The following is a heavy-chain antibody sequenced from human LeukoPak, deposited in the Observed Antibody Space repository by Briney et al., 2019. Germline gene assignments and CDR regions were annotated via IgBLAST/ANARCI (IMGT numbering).Heavy chain of an antibody. D-gene: IGHD3-10*01. CDR2: IRGDGNDA. V-gene: IGHV3-74*01. CDR1: GFTLSDFW. Sequence: GGSLRLSCTASGFTLSDFWMHWVRRPPGKGLVWVSRIRGDGNDANYADSVKGRFTISRDNAQNTLYLQMNSLRADDTAVYYCASDRVLGSGSLDNWGQGVLVTVSS. CDR3: ASDRVLGSGSLDN. J-gene: IGHJ4*02.